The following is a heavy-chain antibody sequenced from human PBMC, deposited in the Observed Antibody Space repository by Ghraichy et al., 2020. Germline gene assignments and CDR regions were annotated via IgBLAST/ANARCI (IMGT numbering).Heavy chain of an antibody. V-gene: IGHV3-23*01. J-gene: IGHJ4*02. Sequence: GSLRLSCAASGFTFSSYAMSWVRQAPGKGLEWVSAIYSGGGSTYYADSVKGRFTISRDNSKNTLFLQMNGLRAEDTAVYYCGPFWSGYPYYFDYWGQGTLVTVSS. CDR1: GFTFSSYA. CDR2: IYSGGGST. CDR3: GPFWSGYPYYFDY. D-gene: IGHD3-3*01.